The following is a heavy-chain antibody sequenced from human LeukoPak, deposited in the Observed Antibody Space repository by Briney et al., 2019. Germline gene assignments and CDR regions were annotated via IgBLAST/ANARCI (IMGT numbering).Heavy chain of an antibody. Sequence: SETLSLTCTVSDGSISSSSYYWGWIRQPPGKGLEWIGSIYYSGSTYYNPSLKSRVTISVDTSKNQFSLKLSSVTAADTAVYYCARASYGDYATDAFDIWGQGTMVTASS. D-gene: IGHD4-17*01. J-gene: IGHJ3*02. CDR2: IYYSGST. CDR1: DGSISSSSYY. CDR3: ARASYGDYATDAFDI. V-gene: IGHV4-39*07.